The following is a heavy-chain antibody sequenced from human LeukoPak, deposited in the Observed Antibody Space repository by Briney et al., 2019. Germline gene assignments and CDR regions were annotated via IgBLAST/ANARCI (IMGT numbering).Heavy chain of an antibody. J-gene: IGHJ4*02. CDR1: GFTVSSNY. Sequence: PGGSLRLSCAASGFTVSSNYMSWVRQAPGKGLEWVSVMYSGGSTYYADSVNDRFTISSDNSKNTLYLQMNSLRAADTAVYYCARLYGSGSHYTSYFDYWGQGTLVTVSS. CDR2: MYSGGST. D-gene: IGHD3-10*01. V-gene: IGHV3-53*01. CDR3: ARLYGSGSHYTSYFDY.